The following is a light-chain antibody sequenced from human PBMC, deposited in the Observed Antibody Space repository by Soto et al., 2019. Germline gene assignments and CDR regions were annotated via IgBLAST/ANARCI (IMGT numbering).Light chain of an antibody. CDR3: QQYNDNWT. V-gene: IGKV1-5*03. J-gene: IGKJ1*01. CDR2: KAS. CDR1: QSISSW. Sequence: DIQMTQSPSTLSASVGDRVTITCRASQSISSWLAWYQQKPGTAPNLLIYKASTLQSGVPSRFSGSGSGTKFTLTISSLQPDDSATYYCQQYNDNWTFGQGTKVQMK.